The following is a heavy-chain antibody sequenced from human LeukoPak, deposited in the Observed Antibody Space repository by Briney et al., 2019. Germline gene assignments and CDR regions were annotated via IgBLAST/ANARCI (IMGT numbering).Heavy chain of an antibody. CDR2: IYPGDSDT. Sequence: RGESLKISCKGSGYSFTSYWIGWVRQMPGKGLEWMGIIYPGDSDTRYSPSFQGQVTISADKSISTAYLQWSSLKASDTAMYYCARLDYYCSGGSCYLGLFDYWGQGTLVTVSS. J-gene: IGHJ4*02. V-gene: IGHV5-51*01. CDR1: GYSFTSYW. D-gene: IGHD2-15*01. CDR3: ARLDYYCSGGSCYLGLFDY.